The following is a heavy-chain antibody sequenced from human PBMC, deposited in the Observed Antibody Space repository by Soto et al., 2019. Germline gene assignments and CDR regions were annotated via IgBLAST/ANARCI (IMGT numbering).Heavy chain of an antibody. CDR1: EFTFSSYW. CDR2: IKEDGSEK. D-gene: IGHD2-2*01. J-gene: IGHJ6*02. CDR3: ARDFGAPGRGSAVGYYYHYGMDV. Sequence: EVQLVESGGGLVQPGGSLRLSCAASEFTFSSYWMNWVRQAPGKGLEWVANIKEDGSEKYYVDSVKGRFTISRDNAKNSLDLEMNSLGGGDTAGYYCARDFGAPGRGSAVGYYYHYGMDVWGQGTTVTVSS. V-gene: IGHV3-7*05.